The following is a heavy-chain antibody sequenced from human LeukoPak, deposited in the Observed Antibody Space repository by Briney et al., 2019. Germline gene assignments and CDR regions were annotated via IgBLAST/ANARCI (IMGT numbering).Heavy chain of an antibody. J-gene: IGHJ4*02. V-gene: IGHV3-23*01. D-gene: IGHD6-19*01. CDR3: AKWEYSSGWQRGLDY. CDR1: GFTFSSYG. Sequence: PGGSLRLSCAASGFTFSSYGMSWVRQAPGKGLEWVSAISGSGGSTYYADSVKGRFTISRDNSKNTLYLQMNSLRAEDTAVYYCAKWEYSSGWQRGLDYWGQGTLVTVSS. CDR2: ISGSGGST.